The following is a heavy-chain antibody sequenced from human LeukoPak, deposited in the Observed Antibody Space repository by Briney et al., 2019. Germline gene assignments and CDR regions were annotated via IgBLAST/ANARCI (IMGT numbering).Heavy chain of an antibody. J-gene: IGHJ4*02. CDR3: AREAEYSGSPTDD. Sequence: GGSLRLSCAASGFTVSRYYMSWVRQAPGKGLEWVSIVYSDGTTYYADSVKGRFTISRDDSKNTLYLRMDNLRAEDTAVYYCAREAEYSGSPTDDWGQGTLVTVSS. CDR2: VYSDGTT. CDR1: GFTVSRYY. V-gene: IGHV3-53*01. D-gene: IGHD5-12*01.